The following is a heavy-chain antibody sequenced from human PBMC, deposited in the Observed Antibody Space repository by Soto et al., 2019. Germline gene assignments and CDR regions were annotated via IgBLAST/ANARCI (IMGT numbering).Heavy chain of an antibody. CDR3: ARDGCTNGVCYLVPDY. D-gene: IGHD2-8*01. CDR2: ISSSSSYT. V-gene: IGHV3-11*06. J-gene: IGHJ4*02. Sequence: WIRQAPGKGLEWVSYISSSSSYTNYADSVKGRFTISRDNAKNSLYLQMNSLRAEDTAVYYCARDGCTNGVCYLVPDYWGQGTLVTVSS.